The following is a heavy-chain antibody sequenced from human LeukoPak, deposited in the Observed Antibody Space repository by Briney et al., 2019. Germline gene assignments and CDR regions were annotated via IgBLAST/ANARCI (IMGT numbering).Heavy chain of an antibody. Sequence: ASVKVSCKASGYTFTSYGISWVRQAPGQGLEWMGWISAYNGNTNYAQKLQGRVTMTTDTSTSTAYMELRSLRSDDTAVYYCARGAHLPYYYYGVDVWGKGTTVTVSS. V-gene: IGHV1-18*04. CDR3: ARGAHLPYYYYGVDV. J-gene: IGHJ6*04. CDR2: ISAYNGNT. CDR1: GYTFTSYG.